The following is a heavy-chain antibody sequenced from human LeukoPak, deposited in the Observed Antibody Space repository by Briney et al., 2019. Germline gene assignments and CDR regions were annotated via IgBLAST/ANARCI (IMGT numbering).Heavy chain of an antibody. CDR1: GFTFSSYA. Sequence: GGSLRLSCAASGFTFSSYAMSWVRQAPGKGLEWVSAISGSGGSTYYADSVKGRFTISRDNSKNTLYLQMNSLRAEDTAVYYCAKDNYDSSGYYYDYWGQGTLVTVSS. J-gene: IGHJ4*02. D-gene: IGHD3-22*01. CDR2: ISGSGGST. CDR3: AKDNYDSSGYYYDY. V-gene: IGHV3-23*01.